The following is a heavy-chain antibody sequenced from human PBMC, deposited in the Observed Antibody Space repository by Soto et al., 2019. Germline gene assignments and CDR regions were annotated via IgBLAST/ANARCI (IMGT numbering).Heavy chain of an antibody. J-gene: IGHJ3*02. CDR3: ASRDNDFWSGYYTPDAFDI. CDR1: GFTVSSNY. Sequence: GGSLRLSCATSGFTVSSNYMSWVRQAPGKGLEWVSVIYSGGSTYYADSVKGRFTISRDNSKNTLYLQMNSLRAEDTAVYYCASRDNDFWSGYYTPDAFDIWGQGTMVTVSS. CDR2: IYSGGST. D-gene: IGHD3-3*01. V-gene: IGHV3-66*01.